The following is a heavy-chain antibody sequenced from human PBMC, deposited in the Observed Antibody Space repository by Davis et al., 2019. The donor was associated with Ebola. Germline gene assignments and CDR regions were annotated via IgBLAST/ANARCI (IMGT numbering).Heavy chain of an antibody. V-gene: IGHV4-61*08. CDR1: GGSISSGGYY. Sequence: SETLSLTCTVSGGSISSGGYYWIWIRHPPGKGLEWIGYIFYSGSTNYNPSLKSRVTISVDTSKNQFSLKLSSVTAADTAVYYCARKTGSLGLFAFDIWGQGTMVTVSS. CDR3: ARKTGSLGLFAFDI. J-gene: IGHJ3*02. D-gene: IGHD1-1*01. CDR2: IFYSGST.